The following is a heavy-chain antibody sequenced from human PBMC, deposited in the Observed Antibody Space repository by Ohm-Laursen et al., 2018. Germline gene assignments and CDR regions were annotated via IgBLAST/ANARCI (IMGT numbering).Heavy chain of an antibody. Sequence: SLRLSCTASGFTFSTYGMSWVRQAPGKGLEWVSGININGAMTHYADSVKGRFTISRDNSKNMLYLQMNSLRAEDTAIYYCAKGSRTSGWPNWGQGTLVTVSS. CDR1: GFTFSTYG. V-gene: IGHV3-23*01. CDR2: ININGAMT. J-gene: IGHJ4*02. CDR3: AKGSRTSGWPN. D-gene: IGHD6-19*01.